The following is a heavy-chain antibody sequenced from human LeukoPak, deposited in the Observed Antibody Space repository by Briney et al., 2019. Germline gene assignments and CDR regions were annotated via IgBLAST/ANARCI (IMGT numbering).Heavy chain of an antibody. Sequence: DSVKVSCEASGYTFTGYYMHWVRQALGQGLEWMGWINPNSGGTNYAQKFQGWVTMTRDTSISTAYMELSRLRSDDTAVYYCARGSSEGGVAFDIWGQGTMVTVSS. CDR1: GYTFTGYY. D-gene: IGHD2-8*01. V-gene: IGHV1-2*04. CDR2: INPNSGGT. CDR3: ARGSSEGGVAFDI. J-gene: IGHJ3*02.